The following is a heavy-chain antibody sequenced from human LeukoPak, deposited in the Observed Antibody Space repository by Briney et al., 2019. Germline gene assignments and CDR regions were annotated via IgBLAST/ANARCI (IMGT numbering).Heavy chain of an antibody. CDR1: GGSISSSSYY. J-gene: IGHJ5*02. D-gene: IGHD6-13*01. CDR2: IYYSGST. CDR3: ARVRIAGENWFDP. V-gene: IGHV4-39*07. Sequence: SETLSLTCTVSGGSISSSSYYWGWIRQPPGKGLEWSGSIYYSGSTYYNPSLKSRVTISVDTSKNQFSLKLSSVTAADTAVYYCARVRIAGENWFDPWGQGTLVTVSS.